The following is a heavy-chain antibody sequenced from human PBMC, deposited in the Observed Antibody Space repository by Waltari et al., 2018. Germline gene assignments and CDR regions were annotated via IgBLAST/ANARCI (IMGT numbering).Heavy chain of an antibody. J-gene: IGHJ6*02. CDR3: ASGEQARYYYYGMDV. CDR2: IYYSGST. Sequence: QLQLQESGPGLVKPSETLSLPCTVSGGSISSSSYYWGWIRQPPGKGLEWIGSIYYSGSTYYNPSLKSRVTISVDTSKNQFSLKLSSVTAADTAVYYCASGEQARYYYYGMDVWGQGTTVTVSS. CDR1: GGSISSSSYY. D-gene: IGHD3-10*01. V-gene: IGHV4-39*01.